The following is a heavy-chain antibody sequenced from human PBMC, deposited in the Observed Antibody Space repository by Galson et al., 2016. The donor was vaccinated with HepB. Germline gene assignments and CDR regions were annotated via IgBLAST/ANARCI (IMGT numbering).Heavy chain of an antibody. V-gene: IGHV1-46*01. Sequence: SVKVSCTASGYTLTNYYIHWVRQAPGQGLECMGIVDPSGDRTTYAQQFKGRVTMTSATSTSTVYMDLSSLRSDDTAVYYCARGGCRGSSCYYDYWGQGALVTVSS. CDR3: ARGGCRGSSCYYDY. D-gene: IGHD2-2*01. CDR2: VDPSGDRT. J-gene: IGHJ4*02. CDR1: GYTLTNYY.